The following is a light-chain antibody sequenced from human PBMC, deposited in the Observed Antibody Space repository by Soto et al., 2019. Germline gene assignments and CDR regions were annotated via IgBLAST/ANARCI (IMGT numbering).Light chain of an antibody. CDR3: AAWDDSLDGWV. CDR1: SSNIGSNT. V-gene: IGLV1-44*01. CDR2: SNN. J-gene: IGLJ3*02. Sequence: QSVLTQPPSASGTRRVTISCSGSSSNIGSNTVTWYQQLPGTAPKLLIYSNNQRPSGVPDRFSGSKSGTSASLAISGLQSDDEADYYCAAWDDSLDGWVFGGGTKVTVL.